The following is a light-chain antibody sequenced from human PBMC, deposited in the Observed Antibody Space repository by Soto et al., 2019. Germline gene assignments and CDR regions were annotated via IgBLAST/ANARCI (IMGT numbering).Light chain of an antibody. CDR1: SSNIGAGYD. CDR3: QSYDSSLSGVV. V-gene: IGLV1-40*01. Sequence: QSVLTQPPSVSGAPGQRVTISCTGGSSNIGAGYDVHWYQLLPGTAPKLLISNNNNWPAGLPARFAGSKSGTSASLAITGLQAEDEADYYCQSYDSSLSGVVFGGGTKLTVL. CDR2: NNN. J-gene: IGLJ3*02.